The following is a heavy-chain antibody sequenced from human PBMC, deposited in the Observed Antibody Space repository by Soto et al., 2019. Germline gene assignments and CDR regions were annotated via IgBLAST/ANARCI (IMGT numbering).Heavy chain of an antibody. D-gene: IGHD3-9*01. V-gene: IGHV4-31*03. CDR2: IYYSGFT. J-gene: IGHJ6*02. Sequence: SETLSLTCTVSGGSISSGGYYWSWIRQHPGKGLEWIGYIYYSGFTYYNPSLKSRVTISVDTSKNQFSLKLSSVTAADTAVYYCARARDILTGYYYYYGMDVWGQGTTVTVSS. CDR1: GGSISSGGYY. CDR3: ARARDILTGYYYYYGMDV.